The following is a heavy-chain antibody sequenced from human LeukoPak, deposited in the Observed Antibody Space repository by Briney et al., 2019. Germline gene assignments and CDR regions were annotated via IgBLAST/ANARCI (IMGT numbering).Heavy chain of an antibody. CDR1: GGSISSYY. D-gene: IGHD2-21*02. CDR3: ARDRMVVTAATYYYYGMDV. J-gene: IGHJ6*02. Sequence: SETLSLTCTVSGGSISSYYWSWIRQPPGKGLEWIGYIYYSGSTNYNPSLKSRVTISVDTSKNQFSLKLSSVTAADTAVYYCARDRMVVTAATYYYYGMDVWGQGTTVTVSS. CDR2: IYYSGST. V-gene: IGHV4-59*01.